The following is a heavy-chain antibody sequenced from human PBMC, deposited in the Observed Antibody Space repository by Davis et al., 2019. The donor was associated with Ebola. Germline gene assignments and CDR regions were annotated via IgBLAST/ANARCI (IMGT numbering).Heavy chain of an antibody. D-gene: IGHD5-18*01. CDR3: ASQGIQLAFEY. V-gene: IGHV6-1*01. Sequence: SQTLSLTCAISGDSVPSHSAAWNWTRQSPSRGLEWLGRTYYRSKWYNDYAVSVKSRITINPDTSKNQFTLKLSSVTAADTAVYYCASQGIQLAFEYWGQGTLVTVSS. CDR2: TYYRSKWYN. J-gene: IGHJ4*02. CDR1: GDSVPSHSAA.